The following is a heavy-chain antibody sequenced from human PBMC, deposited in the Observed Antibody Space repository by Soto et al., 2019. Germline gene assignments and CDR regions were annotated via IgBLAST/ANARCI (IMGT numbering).Heavy chain of an antibody. Sequence: EVQLVASGGGLVQPGESLRLSCAASGFTFSSYAMHWVRQAPGKGLEYVSAISSNGGSTYYANSVKGRFTISRDNSKNTLYLQMGSLRAEDMAVYYCAREGGSYYFDYWGQGTLVTVSS. D-gene: IGHD1-26*01. V-gene: IGHV3-64*01. CDR2: ISSNGGST. J-gene: IGHJ4*02. CDR3: AREGGSYYFDY. CDR1: GFTFSSYA.